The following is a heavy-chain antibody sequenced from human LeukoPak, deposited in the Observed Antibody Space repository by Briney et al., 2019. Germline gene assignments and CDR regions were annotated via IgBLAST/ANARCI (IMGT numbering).Heavy chain of an antibody. V-gene: IGHV3-9*01. J-gene: IGHJ6*02. D-gene: IGHD6-19*01. CDR1: GFTFDDYA. Sequence: GRSLRLSCAASGFTFDDYAMHWVRQAPGKGLEWVSGISWNSGSIGYADSVKGRFTISRDSAKNSLYLQMNSLRAEDTALYYCAKSSGWSYYYYGMDVWGQGTTVTVSS. CDR3: AKSSGWSYYYYGMDV. CDR2: ISWNSGSI.